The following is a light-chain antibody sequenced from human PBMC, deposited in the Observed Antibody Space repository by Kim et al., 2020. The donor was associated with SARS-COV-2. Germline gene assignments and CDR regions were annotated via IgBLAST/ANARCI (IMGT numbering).Light chain of an antibody. J-gene: IGKJ1*01. CDR2: QAS. Sequence: DMQMTQSPSTLSASVGDRVTITCRASQSINTWLAWYQQKPGEAPKVLIYQASSLQSGVPSRFSGSGSGTEFTLTISSLQPDDFATYYCQQYNSHSRTFGQGTKVDIK. CDR3: QQYNSHSRT. CDR1: QSINTW. V-gene: IGKV1-5*03.